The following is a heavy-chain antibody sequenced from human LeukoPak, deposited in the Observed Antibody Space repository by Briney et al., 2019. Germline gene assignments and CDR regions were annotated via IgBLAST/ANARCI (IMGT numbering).Heavy chain of an antibody. Sequence: SVKVSCKASRGTFSSYAISWVRRAPGQGLEWMGGIIPIFGTANYAQKFQGRVTITADQSTSTAYMELSSLRSEDTAVYYCARSTVGGITLAYWGQGTLVTVSS. CDR3: ARSTVGGITLAY. CDR1: RGTFSSYA. D-gene: IGHD1-26*01. CDR2: IIPIFGTA. J-gene: IGHJ4*02. V-gene: IGHV1-69*13.